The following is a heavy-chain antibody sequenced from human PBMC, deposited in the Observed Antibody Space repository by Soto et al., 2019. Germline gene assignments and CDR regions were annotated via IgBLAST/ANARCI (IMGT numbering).Heavy chain of an antibody. J-gene: IGHJ6*02. V-gene: IGHV4-34*01. D-gene: IGHD3-3*01. CDR3: ARGRRRGDFWSGYSDIGYYYYGMDV. CDR1: GGSFSGYY. Sequence: SETLSLTCAVYGGSFSGYYWSWIRQPPGKGLEWIGEINHSGSTNYNPSLKSRVTISVDTSKNQFSLKLSSVTAADTAVYYCARGRRRGDFWSGYSDIGYYYYGMDVWGQGTTVTVSS. CDR2: INHSGST.